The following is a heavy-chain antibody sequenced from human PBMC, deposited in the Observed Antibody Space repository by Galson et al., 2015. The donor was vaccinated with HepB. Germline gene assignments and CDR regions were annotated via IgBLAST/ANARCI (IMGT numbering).Heavy chain of an antibody. CDR2: ISSSSSTI. V-gene: IGHV3-48*01. Sequence: SLRLSCAASGFTFSSYTMNWVRQAPGKGLEWLSSISSSSSTIYYADSVKGRFTISRDNAKNSLYLQMNSLRAEDTAVYYCARGGPFYYDYIPPPDYWGQGTLVTVSS. D-gene: IGHD3-16*01. J-gene: IGHJ4*02. CDR3: ARGGPFYYDYIPPPDY. CDR1: GFTFSSYT.